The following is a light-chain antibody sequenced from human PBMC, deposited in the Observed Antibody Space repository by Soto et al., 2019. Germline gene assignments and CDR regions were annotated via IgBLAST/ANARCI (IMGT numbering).Light chain of an antibody. CDR3: MQALQLRT. CDR2: LGS. J-gene: IGKJ2*01. CDR1: QSLLHSDGYNY. Sequence: DIVMTQSPLSLSVTPGEPASISCRSSQSLLHSDGYNYLDWDVQKPGQPPQLLIYLGSNRASGVPDRFSGNGSGTDFTLKISRVEAEDVGIYFCMQALQLRTFGQGTKLEIK. V-gene: IGKV2-28*01.